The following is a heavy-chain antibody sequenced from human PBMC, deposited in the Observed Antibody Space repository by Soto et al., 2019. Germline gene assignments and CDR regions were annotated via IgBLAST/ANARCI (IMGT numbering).Heavy chain of an antibody. Sequence: GGSLRLSCAASGFTFSNYGMHWVRQTPGKELEWVALILYDGSNKYYADSVKGRFTISRDNSKNTLYLQVSSLRAEDTAVYYCAKSRDAYNFYFYYGMDVWGQGTSVTSP. V-gene: IGHV3-30*18. CDR2: ILYDGSNK. CDR3: AKSRDAYNFYFYYGMDV. D-gene: IGHD1-1*01. CDR1: GFTFSNYG. J-gene: IGHJ6*02.